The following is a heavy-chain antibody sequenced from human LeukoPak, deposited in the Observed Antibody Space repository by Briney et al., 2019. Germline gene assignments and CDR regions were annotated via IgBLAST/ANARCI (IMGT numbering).Heavy chain of an antibody. CDR2: IWYDGSNK. D-gene: IGHD3-3*01. V-gene: IGHV3-33*01. Sequence: GGSLRLSCAASGFTFSSYGMPWVRQAPGKGLEWVAVIWYDGSNKYYADSVKGRFTISRDNSKNTLYLQMNSLRAEDTAVYYCARGRYDFLPNLYYHYYGMDVWGQGTTVTVSS. CDR1: GFTFSSYG. CDR3: ARGRYDFLPNLYYHYYGMDV. J-gene: IGHJ6*02.